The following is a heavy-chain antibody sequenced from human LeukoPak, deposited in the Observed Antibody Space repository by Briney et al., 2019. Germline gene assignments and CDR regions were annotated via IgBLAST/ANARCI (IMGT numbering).Heavy chain of an antibody. Sequence: PSETLYLTCAVYGGSFSGYYWSWIRQPPGKGLEWIGEINHSGSTNYNPSLESRVTISVDTSKNQFSLKLSSVTAADTAVYYCARGHRITIFGVVYYYYYYGMDVWGQGTTVTVSS. V-gene: IGHV4-34*01. CDR3: ARGHRITIFGVVYYYYYYGMDV. CDR2: INHSGST. D-gene: IGHD3-3*01. CDR1: GGSFSGYY. J-gene: IGHJ6*02.